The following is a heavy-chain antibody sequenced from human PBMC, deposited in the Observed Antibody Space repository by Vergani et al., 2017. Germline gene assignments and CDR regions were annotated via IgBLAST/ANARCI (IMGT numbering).Heavy chain of an antibody. CDR1: GGSISSYY. D-gene: IGHD6-6*01. CDR2: IYYSGST. Sequence: QVQLQESGPGLVKPSETLSLTCTVSGGSISSYYWSWIRQPPGKGLEWIGYIYYSGSTNYNPSLKSRVTISVDTSKNQFSLKLSSVIAADTAVYYCARALRSSPFDYWGQGTLVTVSS. J-gene: IGHJ4*02. V-gene: IGHV4-59*08. CDR3: ARALRSSPFDY.